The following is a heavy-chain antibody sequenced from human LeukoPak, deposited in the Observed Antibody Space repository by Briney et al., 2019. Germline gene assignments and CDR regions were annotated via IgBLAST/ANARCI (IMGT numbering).Heavy chain of an antibody. V-gene: IGHV5-51*01. CDR1: GYIFTSYW. CDR2: IYPGDSDT. D-gene: IGHD4-23*01. Sequence: GESLKISCKASGYIFTSYWIAWVRQMPGKGLEWMGIIYPGDSDTRYSPSFQGQVTISADKSISTAYLQWSSLKASDTAMYYCARMSGTTVVTPDYWGQGTLVTVSS. CDR3: ARMSGTTVVTPDY. J-gene: IGHJ4*02.